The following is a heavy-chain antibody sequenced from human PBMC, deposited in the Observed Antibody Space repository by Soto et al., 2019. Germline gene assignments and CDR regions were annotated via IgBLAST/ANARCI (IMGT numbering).Heavy chain of an antibody. D-gene: IGHD3-22*01. CDR2: ISSSSNTI. CDR1: GFTFSSYS. CDR3: ARDRSYYDSSGYYYFDY. V-gene: IGHV3-48*01. Sequence: GGSLRLSCAASGFTFSSYSMNWVRQAPGKGLEWVSYISSSSNTIYYADSVKGRFTISRDNAKNTLYLQMNSLRAEDTAVYYCARDRSYYDSSGYYYFDYWGQGTLVTVSS. J-gene: IGHJ4*02.